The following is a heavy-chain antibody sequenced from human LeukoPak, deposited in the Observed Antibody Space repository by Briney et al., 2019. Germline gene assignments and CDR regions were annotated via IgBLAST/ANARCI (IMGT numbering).Heavy chain of an antibody. CDR2: ISYDGSNK. V-gene: IGHV3-30*18. J-gene: IGHJ4*02. D-gene: IGHD2-2*01. CDR1: GFTFSSYG. CDR3: AKDPKRYCSSTSCLSLDY. Sequence: GRSLRLSCAASGFTFSSYGMHWVRQAPGKGLEWVAVISYDGSNKYYADSVKGRFTISRDNSKNTLYLQMNSLRAEDTAVYYCAKDPKRYCSSTSCLSLDYWGQGTLVTVSS.